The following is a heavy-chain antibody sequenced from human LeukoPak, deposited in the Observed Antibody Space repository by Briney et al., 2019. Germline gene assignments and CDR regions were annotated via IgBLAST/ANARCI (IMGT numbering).Heavy chain of an antibody. CDR1: GFTFSDSY. V-gene: IGHV3-11*04. CDR2: ISPSGSTI. CDR3: VTYAY. J-gene: IGHJ4*02. D-gene: IGHD1-20*01. Sequence: PGGSLRLPCAASGFTFSDSYLSWIRQAPGKGLEWISYISPSGSTIYYADSVKGRFTISRDNAKNSLYLQMNSLRAEDTALYHCVTYAYWGQGTLVTVSS.